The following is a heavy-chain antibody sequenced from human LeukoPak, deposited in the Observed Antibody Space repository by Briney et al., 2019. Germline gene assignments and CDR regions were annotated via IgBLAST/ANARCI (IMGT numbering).Heavy chain of an antibody. Sequence: GGSLRLSCAASGFTFSSYSMNWVRQAPGKGLECVSSISSSSSYIYYADSVKGRFTISRDNAKNSLYLQMNSLRAEDTAVYYCAREVQLWFNYWGQGTLVTVSS. CDR3: AREVQLWFNY. D-gene: IGHD5-18*01. V-gene: IGHV3-21*01. CDR2: ISSSSSYI. J-gene: IGHJ4*02. CDR1: GFTFSSYS.